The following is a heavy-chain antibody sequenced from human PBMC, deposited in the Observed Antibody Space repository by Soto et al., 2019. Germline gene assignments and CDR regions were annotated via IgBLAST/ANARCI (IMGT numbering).Heavy chain of an antibody. V-gene: IGHV3-33*01. CDR2: IWYDGSNK. CDR3: AREECGTTCYFDY. CDR1: GFTFSSYG. J-gene: IGHJ4*02. Sequence: QVQLVESGGGVVQPGRSLRLSCAASGFTFSSYGMHWVRQAPGKGLEWVAVIWYDGSNKYYADSVKGRFTISRDNSKNTLYLQMNSLRAEDTAVYYCAREECGTTCYFDYWGQGTLVTVSS. D-gene: IGHD4-17*01.